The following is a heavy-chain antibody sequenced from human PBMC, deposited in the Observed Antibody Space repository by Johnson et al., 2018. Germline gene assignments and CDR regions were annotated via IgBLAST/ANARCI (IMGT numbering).Heavy chain of an antibody. CDR3: SSMTFAYYDSSDYPRSAFDI. CDR1: GFTFSSYG. V-gene: IGHV3-33*08. J-gene: IGHJ3*02. Sequence: VQLVESGGGVVQPGRSLRLSCAASGFTFSSYGMHWVRQAPGKGLEWVAVIWYDGSNKFYADSVKGRFTISRDISKNRLYLQMNSLRAEDTAVYYCSSMTFAYYDSSDYPRSAFDIWGQGTMVTVSS. D-gene: IGHD3-22*01. CDR2: IWYDGSNK.